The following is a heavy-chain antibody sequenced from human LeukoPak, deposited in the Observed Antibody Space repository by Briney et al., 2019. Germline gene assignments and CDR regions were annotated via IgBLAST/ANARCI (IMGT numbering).Heavy chain of an antibody. CDR2: IWYDGSNK. J-gene: IGHJ6*02. CDR3: ARDKKGGAYYYGMDV. CDR1: GFTFSSYG. Sequence: RSLRLSCAASGFTFSSYGMHWVRQAPGKGLEWVAVIWYDGSNKYYADSVKGRFTISRDNSKNTLYLQMNSLRAEDTAVYYCARDKKGGAYYYGMDVWGQGTTVTVSS. D-gene: IGHD3-10*01. V-gene: IGHV3-33*08.